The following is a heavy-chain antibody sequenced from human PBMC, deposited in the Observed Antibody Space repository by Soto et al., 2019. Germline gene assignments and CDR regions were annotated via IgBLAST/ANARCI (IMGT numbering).Heavy chain of an antibody. J-gene: IGHJ4*02. V-gene: IGHV1-58*02. CDR2: IVVGSGNT. CDR3: VLCTTPSCYGKFAY. Sequence: SVELSSKASGVGIESSSMRWMRHGRGERLEWIGWIVVGSGNTNYAQKIQERVTIIRDMSTSTSYMELSSLTSEDTAVYYCVLCTTPSCYGKFAYWVQGTLVTVSS. CDR1: GVGIESSS. D-gene: IGHD2-2*01.